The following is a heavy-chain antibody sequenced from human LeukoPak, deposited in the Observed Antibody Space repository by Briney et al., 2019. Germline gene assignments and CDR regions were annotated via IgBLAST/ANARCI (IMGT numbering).Heavy chain of an antibody. J-gene: IGHJ4*02. V-gene: IGHV3-64*01. CDR3: ARELGYCSSTSCYTGFAY. Sequence: GGSLRLSCAASGFTFSSYGMHWVRQAPGKGLEHVSAINTIGDRTYYANSVNGRFTISRDNSKNTLYLQMGSLRAEDMAVYYCARELGYCSSTSCYTGFAYWGQGTLVTVSS. CDR2: INTIGDRT. D-gene: IGHD2-2*02. CDR1: GFTFSSYG.